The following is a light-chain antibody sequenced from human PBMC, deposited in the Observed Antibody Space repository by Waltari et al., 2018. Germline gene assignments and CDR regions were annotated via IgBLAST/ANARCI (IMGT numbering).Light chain of an antibody. CDR1: SGHSSNV. Sequence: QLVLTQSPSASASLGASVKLTCTLSSGHSSNVIAWLQQQPEKGPRYLMKVNSDGSHSKGDEIPDRLSGSSSGTERYLTISSLQSEDEADYYCQTGGHGTWVFGGGTKLTVL. J-gene: IGLJ3*02. CDR2: VNSDGSH. CDR3: QTGGHGTWV. V-gene: IGLV4-69*01.